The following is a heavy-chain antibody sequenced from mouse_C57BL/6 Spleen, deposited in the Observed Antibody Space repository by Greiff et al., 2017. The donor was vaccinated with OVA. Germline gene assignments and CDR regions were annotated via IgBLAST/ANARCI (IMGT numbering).Heavy chain of an antibody. V-gene: IGHV1-64*01. J-gene: IGHJ1*03. CDR2: IHPNSGST. Sequence: QVQLQQPGAELVKPGASVKLSCKASGYTFTSYWMHWVKQRPGQGLEWIGMIHPNSGSTNYNEKFKSKATLTVDKSSSTAYMQLSSLTSEDSAVYYCARDNGNDWYFDVWGTGTTVTVSS. CDR1: GYTFTSYW. CDR3: ARDNGNDWYFDV. D-gene: IGHD2-1*01.